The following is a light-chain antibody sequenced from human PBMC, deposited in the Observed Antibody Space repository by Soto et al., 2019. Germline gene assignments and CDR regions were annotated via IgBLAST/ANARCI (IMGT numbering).Light chain of an antibody. Sequence: QSALTQPPSASGSPGQSVTISCTGTSSDIGGYNYVSWYQQHPGKAPKLMIYEVTKRPSGVPDRFSGSKSGNTASLTVSGLQAEDEAAYYCSSYAGTNNFKVFGGGTKLIVL. CDR3: SSYAGTNNFKV. V-gene: IGLV2-8*01. CDR1: SSDIGGYNY. J-gene: IGLJ2*01. CDR2: EVT.